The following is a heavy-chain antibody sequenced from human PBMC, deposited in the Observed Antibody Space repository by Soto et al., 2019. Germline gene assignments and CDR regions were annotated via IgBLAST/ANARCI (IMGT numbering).Heavy chain of an antibody. CDR2: ISYDGSNQ. CDR1: RFSFSRHG. J-gene: IGHJ6*02. V-gene: IGHV3-30-3*01. Sequence: PGESLKISCAASRFSFSRHGMHWVLHAPGKGLEWVAVISYDGSNQDYADSVKGRFSISRDNSKNTVYLQMNSLRVEDSAVYYCARDRSSTYYYYGMDLWGQGTTVTVAS. D-gene: IGHD6-19*01. CDR3: ARDRSSTYYYYGMDL.